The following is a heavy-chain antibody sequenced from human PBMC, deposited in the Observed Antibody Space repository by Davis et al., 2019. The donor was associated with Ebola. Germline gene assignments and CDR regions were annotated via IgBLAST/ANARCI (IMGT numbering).Heavy chain of an antibody. CDR2: IKQDGNAQ. CDR3: ARVGFYGFFFDS. Sequence: GESLKISCAASGFDFGRYWMTWVRQAPEKGLEWVANIKQDGNAQYYVDSVRGRFTISSDNAENSLFLQMNSLTAADTAVYYCARVGFYGFFFDSWGQGTPVTVSS. V-gene: IGHV3-7*03. J-gene: IGHJ5*01. D-gene: IGHD3-3*01. CDR1: GFDFGRYW.